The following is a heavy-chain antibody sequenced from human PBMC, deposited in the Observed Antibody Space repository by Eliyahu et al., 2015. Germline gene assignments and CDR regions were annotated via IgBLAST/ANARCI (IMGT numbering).Heavy chain of an antibody. CDR1: GASISGIKW. CDR3: ARHWDD. Sequence: QVQLQESGPGLVKPSGTLSLTCAVSGASISGIKWWSWVRQPPGKGLEWIGKIYHSGTINYNPSLKSRVTISVDKSKNQLSLNLRSVTAADTAVYYCARHWDDWGPGTLVTVSS. V-gene: IGHV4-4*02. CDR2: IYHSGTI. J-gene: IGHJ4*02.